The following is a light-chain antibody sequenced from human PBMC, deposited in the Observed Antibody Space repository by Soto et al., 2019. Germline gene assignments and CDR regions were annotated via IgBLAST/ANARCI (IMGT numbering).Light chain of an antibody. CDR3: QQRSNWPPYT. J-gene: IGKJ2*01. CDR2: DAS. V-gene: IGKV3-11*01. CDR1: QSVSSY. Sequence: EIVLTQSPSPLSLSPGERATLSCRASQSVSSYLAWYQKKPGQAPRLLIYDASNRATGIPARFSGSGSGTDFTLTISSLEPEDFAVYYCQQRSNWPPYTFGQGTKLEIK.